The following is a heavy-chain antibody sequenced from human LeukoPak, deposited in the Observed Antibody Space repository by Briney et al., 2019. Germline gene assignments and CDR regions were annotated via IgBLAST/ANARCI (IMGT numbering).Heavy chain of an antibody. CDR1: GYSFTSSW. V-gene: IGHV5-10-1*01. J-gene: IGHJ5*01. D-gene: IGHD3-10*01. Sequence: GESLRISCKGSGYSFTSSWIGWVRQMPGKGLEWRGRLEPSDSYTNYSPSLQGHVTISADKTISTAYMQWSSLKASDTAMYYCARLENYGSGTIVDSWGQGTLVTVSS. CDR2: LEPSDSYT. CDR3: ARLENYGSGTIVDS.